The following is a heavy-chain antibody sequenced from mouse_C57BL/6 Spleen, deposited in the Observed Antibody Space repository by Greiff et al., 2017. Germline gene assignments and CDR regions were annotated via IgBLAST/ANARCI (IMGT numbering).Heavy chain of an antibody. CDR2: INPGSGGT. CDR1: GYAFTNYL. CDR3: ARSSVVARYFDV. J-gene: IGHJ1*03. Sequence: VQGVESGAELVRPGTSVKVSCKASGYAFTNYLIEWVKQRPGQGLEWIGVINPGSGGTNYNEKFKGKATLTADKSSSTAYMQLSSLTSEDSAVYFCARSSVVARYFDVWGTGTTVTVSS. V-gene: IGHV1-54*01. D-gene: IGHD1-1*01.